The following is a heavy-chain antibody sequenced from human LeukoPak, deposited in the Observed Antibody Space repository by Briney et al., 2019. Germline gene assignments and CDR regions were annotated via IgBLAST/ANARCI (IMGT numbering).Heavy chain of an antibody. Sequence: ASVKVSCKASGYTFTSYYMHWVRQAPGQGLEWMGIINPSGGSTNYAQKFQGRVTITADKSTSTAYMELSSLRSEDTAVYYCASFVVDYWGQGTLVTVSS. CDR1: GYTFTSYY. J-gene: IGHJ4*02. CDR3: ASFVVDY. CDR2: INPSGGST. V-gene: IGHV1-46*01.